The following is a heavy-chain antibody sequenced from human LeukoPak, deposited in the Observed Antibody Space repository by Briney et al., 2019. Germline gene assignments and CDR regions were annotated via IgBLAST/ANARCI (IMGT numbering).Heavy chain of an antibody. Sequence: GGSLRLSCAASGFTFSNYRMTWLPQAPGKGREWVANPKQDGSKKYYVDSVKVGITIYRDNAKTSLFLQMTSRRAEDTAVYYCARDLWGGSGRGYDYWGQGTLVTVSS. J-gene: IGHJ4*02. D-gene: IGHD3-10*01. CDR1: GFTFSNYR. CDR2: PKQDGSKK. CDR3: ARDLWGGSGRGYDY. V-gene: IGHV3-7*04.